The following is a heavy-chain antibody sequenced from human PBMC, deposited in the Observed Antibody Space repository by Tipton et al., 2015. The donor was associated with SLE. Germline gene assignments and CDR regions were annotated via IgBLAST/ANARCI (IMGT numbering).Heavy chain of an antibody. CDR1: GGSFSGYY. V-gene: IGHV4-34*01. D-gene: IGHD6-6*01. Sequence: TLSLTCAVYGGSFSGYYWSWIRQPPGKGLEWIGEINASGSTNYNPSLKSRVTISVDTSKNQFSLRLRSVTAADTAVFYCARRRESSSSLDYWGQGTLVTVSS. J-gene: IGHJ4*02. CDR3: ARRRESSSSLDY. CDR2: INASGST.